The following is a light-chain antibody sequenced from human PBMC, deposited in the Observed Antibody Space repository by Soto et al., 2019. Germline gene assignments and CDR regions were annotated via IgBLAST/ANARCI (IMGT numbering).Light chain of an antibody. V-gene: IGKV1-39*01. Sequence: DIQMTQSPSSLSASVGDRVTITCRASQSISKYLNWYQQKPGKAPNLLIYATSSFQSGVPSKFNPNGSRNDFPRPLQELQPEEFATYHCQQNYRTPSTFGQGTKLEIK. CDR2: ATS. J-gene: IGKJ2*02. CDR1: QSISKY. CDR3: QQNYRTPST.